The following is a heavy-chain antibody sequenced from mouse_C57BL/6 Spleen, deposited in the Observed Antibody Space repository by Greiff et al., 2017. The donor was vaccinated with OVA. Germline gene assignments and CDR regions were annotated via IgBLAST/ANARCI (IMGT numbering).Heavy chain of an antibody. D-gene: IGHD2-1*01. CDR1: GYSFTGYY. CDR3: ARSYYYRNPWFAY. CDR2: INPSTGGT. Sequence: EVQLQQSGPELVKPGASVKISCKASGYSFTGYYMNWVKQSPEKSLEWIGEINPSTGGTTYNQKFKAKATLTVDKSSSTAYMQLKSLTSEDSAVYYCARSYYYRNPWFAYWGQGTLVTVSA. V-gene: IGHV1-42*01. J-gene: IGHJ3*01.